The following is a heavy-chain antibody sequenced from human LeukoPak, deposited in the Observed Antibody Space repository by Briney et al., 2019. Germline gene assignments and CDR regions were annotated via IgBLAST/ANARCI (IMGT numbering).Heavy chain of an antibody. CDR2: IYYSGST. CDR1: GGSISSSSYY. J-gene: IGHJ5*02. CDR3: ARHFKKAFGVVIPRPNWFDP. Sequence: PSETLSLTCPVSGGSISSSSYYWGWIRQPPGKGLEWIGSIYYSGSTYYNPSLKRRVTIYIDTSKNQFSLKLSSVTAADTAVYYCARHFKKAFGVVIPRPNWFDPWGQGTLVTVSS. V-gene: IGHV4-39*01. D-gene: IGHD3-3*01.